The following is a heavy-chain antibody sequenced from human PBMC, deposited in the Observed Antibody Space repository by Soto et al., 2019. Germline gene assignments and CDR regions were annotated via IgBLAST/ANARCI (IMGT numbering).Heavy chain of an antibody. CDR1: GDSVSSYY. D-gene: IGHD2-21*02. CDR2: IYHSGST. J-gene: IGHJ6*02. V-gene: IGHV4-59*02. CDR3: ARGPRGDYYYYYGMDV. Sequence: SETLSLTCTVSGDSVSSYYWSWIRQPPGRGLEWIGYIYHSGSTNYNPSLKSRVTISVDTPKNQFSLRLSSVTAADTAVYYCARGPRGDYYYYYGMDVWGQGTTVTVSS.